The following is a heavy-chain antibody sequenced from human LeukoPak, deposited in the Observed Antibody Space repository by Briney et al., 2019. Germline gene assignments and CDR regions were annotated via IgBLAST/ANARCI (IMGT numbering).Heavy chain of an antibody. J-gene: IGHJ4*02. CDR2: MNPNSGNT. CDR3: ARTGVSGSEIYDAFDD. D-gene: IGHD3-10*01. Sequence: GASVKVSCKASGYTFTSYDTNWVRQATGQGLEWMGWMNPNSGNTGYAQKFQGRVTMTRNTSISTAYMELSSLRSEDTAVYYCARTGVSGSEIYDAFDDWGQGTLVTVSS. CDR1: GYTFTSYD. V-gene: IGHV1-8*01.